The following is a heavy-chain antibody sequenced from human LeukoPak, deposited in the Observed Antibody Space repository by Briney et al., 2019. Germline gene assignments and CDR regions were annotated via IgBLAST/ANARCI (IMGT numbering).Heavy chain of an antibody. Sequence: GRSLRLSCAASGFTFSSYAMHWVRQAPGKGLEWVAVISYDGSNKYCADSVKGRFTISRDNSKNTLYLQMNSLRAEDTAVYYCAREAAAVAFDIWGQGTMVTVSS. D-gene: IGHD6-19*01. V-gene: IGHV3-30-3*01. CDR1: GFTFSSYA. J-gene: IGHJ3*02. CDR2: ISYDGSNK. CDR3: AREAAAVAFDI.